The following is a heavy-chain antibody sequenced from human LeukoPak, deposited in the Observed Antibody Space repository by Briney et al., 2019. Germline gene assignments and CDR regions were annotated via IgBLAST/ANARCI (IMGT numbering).Heavy chain of an antibody. Sequence: GGSLRLSCAASGFTFSSYAMSWVRQAPGKGLEWVSAISGSGGSTYYADSVKGRFTISRDNAKNSLYLQMNSLRAEDTAVYYCARRLDDYYDSSGYYFDYWGQGTLVTVSS. J-gene: IGHJ4*02. D-gene: IGHD3-22*01. CDR2: ISGSGGST. CDR1: GFTFSSYA. CDR3: ARRLDDYYDSSGYYFDY. V-gene: IGHV3-23*01.